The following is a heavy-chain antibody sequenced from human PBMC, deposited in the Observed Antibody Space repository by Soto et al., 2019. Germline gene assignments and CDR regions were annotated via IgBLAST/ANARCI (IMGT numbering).Heavy chain of an antibody. CDR3: AKGGVLRTNLRWFDL. V-gene: IGHV3-21*01. Sequence: EGQLVESGGGLVKPGGSLRLSCAASGFAFQTYTMAWLRQPPGKGLEWVSSITISGNYIYYADSVKGRFTISRDNGRNSVYLQMNSLRAEDTAVYYCAKGGVLRTNLRWFDLWGQGTLVTVSS. CDR1: GFAFQTYT. D-gene: IGHD2-8*01. CDR2: ITISGNYI. J-gene: IGHJ5*02.